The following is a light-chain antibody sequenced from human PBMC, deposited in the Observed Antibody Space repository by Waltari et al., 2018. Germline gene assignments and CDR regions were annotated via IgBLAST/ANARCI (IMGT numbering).Light chain of an antibody. CDR2: NAS. CDR3: QQYDNLPRLT. V-gene: IGKV1-33*01. J-gene: IGKJ3*01. Sequence: DIQMTQSPSSLSASVGDRVSITCRASQDISGYLNWYQHKPGKAPKLLIYNASNLKAGVPSRFSGSASATDFTLTISGLQPEDVATYFCQQYDNLPRLTFGPGTKVTIK. CDR1: QDISGY.